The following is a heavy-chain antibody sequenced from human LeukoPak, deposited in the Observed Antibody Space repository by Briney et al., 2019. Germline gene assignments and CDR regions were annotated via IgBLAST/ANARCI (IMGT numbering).Heavy chain of an antibody. CDR2: IYSGGST. Sequence: GGSLRLSCAASGFTVSSNYMSWVRQAPGKGLEWVSVIYSGGSTYYADSVKGRFTISRDNSKNTLYLQMNSLRAEDTAVYYCARDGTDSSGWYLSYWGQGTLVTVSS. D-gene: IGHD6-19*01. J-gene: IGHJ4*02. V-gene: IGHV3-66*01. CDR1: GFTVSSNY. CDR3: ARDGTDSSGWYLSY.